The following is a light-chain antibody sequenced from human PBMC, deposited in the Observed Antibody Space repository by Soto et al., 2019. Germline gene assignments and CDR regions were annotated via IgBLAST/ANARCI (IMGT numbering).Light chain of an antibody. J-gene: IGKJ4*01. CDR2: AAS. V-gene: IGKV1-6*01. CDR3: QQLNKYPST. CDR1: QGIRDD. Sequence: AIQMTQSPSSLSASVGDRVTITCRASQGIRDDLAWYQHKPGKAPKLLIYAASSLQSGVPSRFSGSGSGTDFTLTISSLQPEDFATYYCQQLNKYPSTFGGGTKVDIK.